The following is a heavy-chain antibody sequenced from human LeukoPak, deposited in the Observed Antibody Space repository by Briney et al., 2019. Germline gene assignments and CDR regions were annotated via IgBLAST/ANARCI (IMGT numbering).Heavy chain of an antibody. V-gene: IGHV3-7*03. D-gene: IGHD3-22*01. CDR3: AKDRGITMIVVVANFDY. CDR1: GFTFTKYW. CDR2: IKQDGSDK. J-gene: IGHJ4*02. Sequence: GGSLRLSCAASGFTFTKYWMTWVRQAPGKGLEWVGNIKQDGSDKNYMDSVKGRFTISRDNTKNSVYLQMNSLRAEDTAVYYCAKDRGITMIVVVANFDYWGQGTLVTVSS.